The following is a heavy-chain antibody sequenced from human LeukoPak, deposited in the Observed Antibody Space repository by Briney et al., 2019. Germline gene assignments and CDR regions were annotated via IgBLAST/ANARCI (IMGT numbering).Heavy chain of an antibody. V-gene: IGHV3-74*03. D-gene: IGHD1-7*01. Sequence: GGSLRLSCAASGFTVSSNYMSWVRQAPGKGLVWVSRINEDGTTTTYLDSVKGRFTVSRDNAKNTLYLQMNSLRVDDTAVYYCVRALTGTDDFWGQGTLVTVSS. CDR3: VRALTGTDDF. J-gene: IGHJ4*02. CDR1: GFTVSSNY. CDR2: INEDGTTT.